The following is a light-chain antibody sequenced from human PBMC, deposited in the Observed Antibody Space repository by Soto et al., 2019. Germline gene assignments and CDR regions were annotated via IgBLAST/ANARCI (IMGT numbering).Light chain of an antibody. Sequence: QSVLTQPPSVSEAPRQRVTISCSGSSSNIGNNVVNWYQHFPGKAPKLLIYYDHLLPAGVSDRFSGSKSGSSATLAINGLQSEDEADYYCAAWDDSLNGVVIGGGTKLTVL. J-gene: IGLJ2*01. CDR2: YDH. CDR1: SSNIGNNV. V-gene: IGLV1-36*01. CDR3: AAWDDSLNGVV.